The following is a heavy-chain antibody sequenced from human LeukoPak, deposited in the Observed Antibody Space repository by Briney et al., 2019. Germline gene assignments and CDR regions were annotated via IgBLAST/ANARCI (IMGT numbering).Heavy chain of an antibody. CDR1: GGTFSSYA. V-gene: IGHV1-69*04. Sequence: SVKVSCKASGGTFSSYAISWVRQAPGQGLEWMGRIIPILGIANYAQKFQGRVTITADKSTSTAYMELSSLRSEDTAVYYCASLRNQYSSSSCFDYWGQGTLVTVSS. J-gene: IGHJ4*02. CDR3: ASLRNQYSSSSCFDY. D-gene: IGHD6-6*01. CDR2: IIPILGIA.